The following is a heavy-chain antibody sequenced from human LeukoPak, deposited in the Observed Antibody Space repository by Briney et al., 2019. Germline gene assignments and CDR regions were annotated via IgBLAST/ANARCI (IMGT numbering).Heavy chain of an antibody. D-gene: IGHD3-16*01. V-gene: IGHV3-23*01. CDR1: GFTFNDFA. CDR3: AKNLGPFDV. Sequence: GGSLRLSCAASGFTFNDFAMTWVRQAPGKGLEWVSSIGDAGTYYAYSVKGRFTISRDNSKNMLYLQLNSLRAGDTAMYYCAKNLGPFDVRGQGTMVTVSS. J-gene: IGHJ3*01. CDR2: IGDAGT.